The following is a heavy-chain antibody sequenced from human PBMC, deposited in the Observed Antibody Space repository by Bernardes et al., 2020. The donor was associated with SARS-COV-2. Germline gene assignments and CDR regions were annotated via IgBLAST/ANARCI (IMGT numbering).Heavy chain of an antibody. CDR1: GGYIRNSDYY. CDR3: ARHVYTYDITGGMDV. J-gene: IGHJ6*02. CDR2: RYRDGST. D-gene: IGHD3-9*01. V-gene: IGHV4-39*01. Sequence: SKTMSVTCRVSGGYIRNSDYYWGWIRQPPGKGLEWIGSRYRDGSTYYDPSLKSRVTISADTSKNQFSLKLTSVTSTDTAVYFCARHVYTYDITGGMDVWGQGTTVTVSS.